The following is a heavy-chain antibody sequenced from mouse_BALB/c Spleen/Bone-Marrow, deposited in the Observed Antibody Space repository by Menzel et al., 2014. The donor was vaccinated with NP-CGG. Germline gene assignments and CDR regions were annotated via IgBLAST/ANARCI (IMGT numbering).Heavy chain of an antibody. CDR2: INPSNGRT. J-gene: IGHJ2*01. V-gene: IGHV1S81*02. D-gene: IGHD2-4*01. CDR1: GYTFTSYW. Sequence: QVQLQQSGAELVKPGASVKLSCKASGYTFTSYWMHWVKQRSGQGLEWIGEINPSNGRTNYNEKFKTKATLTVDKSSNTAYMQLSRLTSEDSAIYYCARKGTDYEDYWGQGTTLTVSS. CDR3: ARKGTDYEDY.